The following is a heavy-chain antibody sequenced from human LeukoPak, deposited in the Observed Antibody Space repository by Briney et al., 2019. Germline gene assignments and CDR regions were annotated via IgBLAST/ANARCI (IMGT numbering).Heavy chain of an antibody. CDR1: GYTFTSYD. J-gene: IGHJ3*02. D-gene: IGHD1-26*01. V-gene: IGHV1-18*01. CDR3: ARDFRVGATIVPDAFDI. Sequence: ASVKVSCKASGYTFTSYDFSWVRQAPGQGLEWMGWISAYNGNTNYAQKLQGRVTMTTDTSTSTAYMELRSLRSDDTAVYYCARDFRVGATIVPDAFDIWGQGTMVTVSS. CDR2: ISAYNGNT.